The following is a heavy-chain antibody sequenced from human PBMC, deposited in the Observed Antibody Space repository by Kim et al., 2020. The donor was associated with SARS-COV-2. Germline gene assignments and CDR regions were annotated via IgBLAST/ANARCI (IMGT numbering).Heavy chain of an antibody. D-gene: IGHD3-3*01. J-gene: IGHJ4*02. CDR1: GFNFNYYA. Sequence: GGSLRLSCGASGFNFNYYAMTWVRQAPGKGLEWVSSITTSGGPTYYADSVKGRFTISKDNSKNTLHLQMNSLRAEDTAVYYCHYPNFWSGKNDYWGQGTLVTVSS. CDR3: HYPNFWSGKNDY. CDR2: ITTSGGPT. V-gene: IGHV3-23*01.